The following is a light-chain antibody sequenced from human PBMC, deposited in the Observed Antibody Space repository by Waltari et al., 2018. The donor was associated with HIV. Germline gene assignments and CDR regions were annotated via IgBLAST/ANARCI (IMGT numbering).Light chain of an antibody. CDR2: GAS. V-gene: IGKV3-20*01. CDR1: QSVSSS. Sequence: TQSPGTLSLSPGERATLSCRASQSVSSSLAWYQQKPGQAPRLLISGASSRATGIPDRFSGSGSGTDFTLTINRLEPEDFAVYYCQQYGGSSTFGGGTKVEI. J-gene: IGKJ4*01. CDR3: QQYGGSST.